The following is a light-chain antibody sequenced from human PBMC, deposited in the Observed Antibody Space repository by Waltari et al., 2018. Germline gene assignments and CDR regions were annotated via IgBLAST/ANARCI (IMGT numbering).Light chain of an antibody. Sequence: QSLLPQSPSASGTPGQRVTISCSGSISNIGSNPVCRYQHLPGTAPKLGFYGYDQRPSGVPARFSGSQSGTSASLAISGLQAEDEADYYCAVWDDSLKGCVFGTGTKVTVL. CDR2: GYD. V-gene: IGLV1-44*01. CDR3: AVWDDSLKGCV. CDR1: ISNIGSNP. J-gene: IGLJ1*01.